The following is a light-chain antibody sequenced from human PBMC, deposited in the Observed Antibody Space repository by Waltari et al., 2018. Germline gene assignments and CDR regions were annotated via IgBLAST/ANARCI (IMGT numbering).Light chain of an antibody. CDR2: WAS. Sequence: DIVMTQSLDSLAVSLGERATINCKSSQSVLYSSNNKNYLAWYQQKPGQPPKLLIYWASTRESGVPDRFSGSGSGTDFTLTISSLQAEDVAVYYCQQYYSTLVTFGGGTKVEIK. CDR1: QSVLYSSNNKNY. V-gene: IGKV4-1*01. CDR3: QQYYSTLVT. J-gene: IGKJ4*01.